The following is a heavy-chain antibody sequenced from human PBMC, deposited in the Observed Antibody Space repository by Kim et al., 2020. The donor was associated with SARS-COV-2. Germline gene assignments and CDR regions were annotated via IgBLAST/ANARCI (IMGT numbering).Heavy chain of an antibody. Sequence: ASVKVSCKASGYTFTGYYIHWVRQAPGQGLEWMGRINPKSGGTNYAQKFQGRVTMTRDTSISTAYMELSRLRSDDTAVYYCAREARGITGTENYFDYWGRGTVDTVSS. D-gene: IGHD1-20*01. CDR3: AREARGITGTENYFDY. CDR1: GYTFTGYY. V-gene: IGHV1-2*06. J-gene: IGHJ4*02. CDR2: INPKSGGT.